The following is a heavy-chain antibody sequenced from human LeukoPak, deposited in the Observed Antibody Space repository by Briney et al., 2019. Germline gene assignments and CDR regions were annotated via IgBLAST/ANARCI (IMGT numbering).Heavy chain of an antibody. CDR3: ARGIYSLAVAGADFDY. Sequence: ASVKVSCKASGYTFTSYAMNWVRQAPGQGLEWMGWINTNTGNPTYAQGFTGRFVFSLDTSVSTAYLQISSLKAEDTAVYYCARGIYSLAVAGADFDYWGQGTLVTVSS. D-gene: IGHD6-19*01. J-gene: IGHJ4*02. CDR1: GYTFTSYA. CDR2: INTNTGNP. V-gene: IGHV7-4-1*02.